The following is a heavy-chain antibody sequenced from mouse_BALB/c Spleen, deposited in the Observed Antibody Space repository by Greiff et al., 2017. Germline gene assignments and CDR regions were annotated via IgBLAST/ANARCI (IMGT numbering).Heavy chain of an antibody. CDR3: ARSYYGNDGFAWFAY. Sequence: VQLQESGPSLVKPSQTLSLTCSVTGDSITSGYWNWIRKFPGNKLEYMGYISYSGSTYYNPSLKSRISITRDTSKNQYYLQLNSVTTEDTATYYCARSYYGNDGFAWFAYWGQGTLGTVSA. D-gene: IGHD2-9*01. V-gene: IGHV3-8*02. CDR1: GDSITSGY. J-gene: IGHJ3*01. CDR2: ISYSGST.